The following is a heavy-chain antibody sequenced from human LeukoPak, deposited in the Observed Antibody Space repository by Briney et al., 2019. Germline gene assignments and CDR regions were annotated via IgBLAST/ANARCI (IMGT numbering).Heavy chain of an antibody. Sequence: GGSLRLSCAASGFTFSSFEMNWVRQAPGRGLEWLSHISTSGGTKYYADSVKGRFTISRDNTENSVYLQMSGLTAEDTGLYYCARDATTAVGWVYMDVWGKGTTVTISS. J-gene: IGHJ6*03. CDR1: GFTFSSFE. CDR3: ARDATTAVGWVYMDV. V-gene: IGHV3-48*03. D-gene: IGHD6-13*01. CDR2: ISTSGGTK.